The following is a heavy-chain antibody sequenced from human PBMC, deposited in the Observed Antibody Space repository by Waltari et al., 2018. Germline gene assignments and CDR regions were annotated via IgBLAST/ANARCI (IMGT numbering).Heavy chain of an antibody. J-gene: IGHJ4*02. CDR3: ARVASANYYDSSGYFTY. Sequence: QVQLQESGPGLVQPSETLSLTCAVSGYSISSGYYWGWIRQPQGKGLEWIGSIYHSGSTSYNPSLKSRVTISVDTSKNQFSLKLSSVTAADTAVYYCARVASANYYDSSGYFTYWCQGTLVTVSS. V-gene: IGHV4-38-2*01. D-gene: IGHD3-22*01. CDR2: IYHSGST. CDR1: GYSISSGYY.